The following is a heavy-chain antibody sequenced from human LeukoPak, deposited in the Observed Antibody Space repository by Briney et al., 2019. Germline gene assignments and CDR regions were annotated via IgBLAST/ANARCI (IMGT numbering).Heavy chain of an antibody. CDR2: INSDGSST. Sequence: GGSLRLSCAASGFTFSSYWMHWVRQAPGKGLVWVSRINSDGSSTSYADSVKGRFSISRDNAKNTLYLQMNSLRAEDTAVYYCARVNRVGANSDYWGQGTLVTVSS. V-gene: IGHV3-74*01. CDR3: ARVNRVGANSDY. CDR1: GFTFSSYW. D-gene: IGHD1-26*01. J-gene: IGHJ4*02.